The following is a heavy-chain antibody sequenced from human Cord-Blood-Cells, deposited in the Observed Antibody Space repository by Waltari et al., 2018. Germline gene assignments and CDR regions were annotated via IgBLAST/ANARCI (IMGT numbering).Heavy chain of an antibody. V-gene: IGHV3-33*01. J-gene: IGHJ4*02. Sequence: QVQLVESGGGVVQPGRSLRLYCAASGFTFSSYGMHWVRPAPGKGLEWVAVIWYDGSNKYYADSVKGRFTISRDNSKNTLYLQMNSLRAEDTAVYYCARDRGIAVAGTDFDYWGQGTLVTVSS. CDR3: ARDRGIAVAGTDFDY. CDR1: GFTFSSYG. CDR2: IWYDGSNK. D-gene: IGHD6-19*01.